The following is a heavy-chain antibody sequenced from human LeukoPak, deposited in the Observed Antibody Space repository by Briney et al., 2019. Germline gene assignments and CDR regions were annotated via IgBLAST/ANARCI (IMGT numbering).Heavy chain of an antibody. Sequence: APETLSLTCAIYGGSFSGYYWSWIRQLPGKGLEWIGEINHSGSTNYNPSLKSRVTISVDTSKNQFSLKLSSVTAADTAVYYCARETRNYYDSSGYYCIDYWGQGTLVTVSS. J-gene: IGHJ4*02. CDR2: INHSGST. CDR1: GGSFSGYY. D-gene: IGHD3-22*01. CDR3: ARETRNYYDSSGYYCIDY. V-gene: IGHV4-34*01.